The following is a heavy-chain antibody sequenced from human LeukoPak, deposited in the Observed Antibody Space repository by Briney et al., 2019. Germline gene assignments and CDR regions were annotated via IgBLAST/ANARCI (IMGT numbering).Heavy chain of an antibody. Sequence: GGSLRLSCAASGFPFSSYAMSWVRLAPGKGLEWVSALSGSGDSTYYADSVKGRFTISRDNSKNTLFLQMNSLRAEDTAVYYCATARNNYDSSGYSALDYWGQGTLVTVSS. CDR2: LSGSGDST. D-gene: IGHD3-22*01. V-gene: IGHV3-23*01. CDR3: ATARNNYDSSGYSALDY. CDR1: GFPFSSYA. J-gene: IGHJ4*02.